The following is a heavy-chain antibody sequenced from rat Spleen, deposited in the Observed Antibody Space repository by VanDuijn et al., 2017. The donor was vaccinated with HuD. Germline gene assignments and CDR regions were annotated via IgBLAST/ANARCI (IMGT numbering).Heavy chain of an antibody. CDR3: AKDMSRTIAARSYSYFDF. J-gene: IGHJ1*01. V-gene: IGHV5-20*01. Sequence: EVQLVESGGTLVQPASSMKLSCAASGLPFSDYGVASVPHAPTTGLAWVASISYDGDSIYYRDSVKGRFTISRENAKSTLYLQMDGLRSEDTATYYCAKDMSRTIAARSYSYFDFWGPGTVVTVSS. CDR2: ISYDGDSI. CDR1: GLPFSDYG. D-gene: IGHD1-2*01.